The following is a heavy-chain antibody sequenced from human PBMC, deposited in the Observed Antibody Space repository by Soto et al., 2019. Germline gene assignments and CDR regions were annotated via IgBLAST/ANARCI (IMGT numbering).Heavy chain of an antibody. CDR3: ARSPSLMAAETQLDP. CDR2: INGGAGDT. V-gene: IGHV1-3*01. J-gene: IGHJ5*02. D-gene: IGHD6-6*01. CDR1: GYIFTSYA. Sequence: QVQLVQSGAEVRKPGASVKISCKASGYIFTSYAIHWLRQAPGQRLEWMGWINGGAGDTRYSVNFQGRVTFTRDTAATTAFMDLSSLSSADTAIYYCARSPSLMAAETQLDPWGHGTLVSVSS.